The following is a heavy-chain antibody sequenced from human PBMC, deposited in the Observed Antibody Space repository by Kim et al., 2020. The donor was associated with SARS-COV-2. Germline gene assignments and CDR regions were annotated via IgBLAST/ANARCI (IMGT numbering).Heavy chain of an antibody. Sequence: GGSLRLSCAASGFTFSSYAMHWVRQAPGKGLEWVAVIWYDGSNKYYADSVKGRFTISRDNSKNTLYLQMNSLRAEDTAVYYCAMSVGVVIIGPGGYWGQGTLVTVSS. V-gene: IGHV3-33*01. CDR1: GFTFSSYA. CDR2: IWYDGSNK. J-gene: IGHJ4*02. CDR3: AMSVGVVIIGPGGY. D-gene: IGHD3-3*01.